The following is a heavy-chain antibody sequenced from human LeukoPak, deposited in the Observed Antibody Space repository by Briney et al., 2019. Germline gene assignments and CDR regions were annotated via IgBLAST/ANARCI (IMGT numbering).Heavy chain of an antibody. CDR2: IYYSGST. V-gene: IGHV4-59*01. CDR3: ARDHYTSSLVWDY. CDR1: GGSISNYY. J-gene: IGHJ4*02. Sequence: SETLSLTCTVSGGSISNYYWSWIRQPPGKGLEWIGYIYYSGSTNYNPSLRSRVTISVDTSKNHFSLKLRSVTAADTALYYCARDHYTSSLVWDYWGQGTLVTVSA. D-gene: IGHD6-13*01.